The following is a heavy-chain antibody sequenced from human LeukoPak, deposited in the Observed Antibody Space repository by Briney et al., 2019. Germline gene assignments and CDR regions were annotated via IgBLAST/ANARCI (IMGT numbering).Heavy chain of an antibody. V-gene: IGHV3-73*01. J-gene: IGHJ3*02. D-gene: IGHD5-12*01. Sequence: QTGGSLRLSCAASGFTFSGSAIHWVRQASGKGLEWVGRISGKPNSYATAYAAAVKGRFTISRDDSSNTAYLLMNSLKIEDTAVYYCTRFISSGFDIFDIWGQGTMVTVSS. CDR1: GFTFSGSA. CDR2: ISGKPNSYAT. CDR3: TRFISSGFDIFDI.